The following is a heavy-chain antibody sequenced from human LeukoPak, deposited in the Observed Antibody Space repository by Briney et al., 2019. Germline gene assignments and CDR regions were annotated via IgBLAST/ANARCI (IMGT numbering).Heavy chain of an antibody. V-gene: IGHV3-7*01. CDR3: ARDGPIWYYDILTGYGTYFDY. CDR2: IKHDGSEK. J-gene: IGHJ4*02. CDR1: GFTFSSYW. D-gene: IGHD3-9*01. Sequence: GGSLRLSCAASGFTFSSYWMSWVRQAPGKGLEWVANIKHDGSEKYYVDSVKGRFTISRDNAKNSLYLQMNSLRAEDTAVYYCARDGPIWYYDILTGYGTYFDYWGQGTLVTVSS.